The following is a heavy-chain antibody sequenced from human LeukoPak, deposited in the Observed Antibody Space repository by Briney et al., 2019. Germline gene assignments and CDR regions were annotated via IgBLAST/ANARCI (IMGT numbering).Heavy chain of an antibody. J-gene: IGHJ4*02. CDR2: ISYDGSNK. CDR1: GFTFSSYA. Sequence: GRSLRLSCAASGFTFSSYAMHWVRQAPGKGLEWVAVISYDGSNKYYADSVKGRFTISRDNSKNTLYLQMNSLRAEDTAVYYCARDGAAGDYPTYYFDCWGQGTLVTVSS. D-gene: IGHD4-17*01. V-gene: IGHV3-30*04. CDR3: ARDGAAGDYPTYYFDC.